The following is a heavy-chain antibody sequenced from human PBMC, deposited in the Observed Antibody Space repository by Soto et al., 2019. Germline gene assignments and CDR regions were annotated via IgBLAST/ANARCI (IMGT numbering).Heavy chain of an antibody. D-gene: IGHD3-10*01. Sequence: PSETLSLTCTVSGGSVSSGSYYWSWIRQPPGKGLEWIGYIYYSGSTNYNPSLKSRVTISVDTSKNQFSLKLSSVTAADTAVYYCARGSGNYYSYGMDVWGPGTTLAVSS. CDR3: ARGSGNYYSYGMDV. CDR2: IYYSGST. J-gene: IGHJ6*02. CDR1: GGSVSSGSYY. V-gene: IGHV4-61*01.